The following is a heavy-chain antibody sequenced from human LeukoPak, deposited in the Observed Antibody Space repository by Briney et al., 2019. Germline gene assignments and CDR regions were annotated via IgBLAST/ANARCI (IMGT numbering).Heavy chain of an antibody. CDR3: ARHPLLWFGGFDY. Sequence: GESLKISCKGSGYSFTSYWIGWVCQMPGKGLEWMGIIYPGDSDTRYSPSFQGQVTISADKSISTAYLQWSSLKASDTAMYYCARHPLLWFGGFDYWGQGTLVTVSS. CDR2: IYPGDSDT. CDR1: GYSFTSYW. V-gene: IGHV5-51*01. D-gene: IGHD3-10*01. J-gene: IGHJ4*02.